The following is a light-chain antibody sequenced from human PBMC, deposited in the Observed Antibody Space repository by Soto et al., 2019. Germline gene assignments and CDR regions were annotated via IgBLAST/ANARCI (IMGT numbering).Light chain of an antibody. CDR3: QQYDDWPWT. CDR1: QSVFSN. Sequence: TVMSQSPATLSVSPGERATLSCRASQSVFSNLAWYQQKPGQAPRLLIYSASTRATDIPARFSGSGSGTECTLTISRLQSEDFAVYYCQQYDDWPWTFGQGTKVEIK. J-gene: IGKJ1*01. CDR2: SAS. V-gene: IGKV3D-15*01.